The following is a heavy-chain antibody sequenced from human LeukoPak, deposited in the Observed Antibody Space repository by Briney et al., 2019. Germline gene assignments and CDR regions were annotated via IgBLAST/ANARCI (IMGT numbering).Heavy chain of an antibody. CDR1: GFTFKNYA. CDR2: ISGSGKTT. D-gene: IGHD1-26*01. CDR3: TTVWELPYH. J-gene: IGHJ5*02. V-gene: IGHV3-23*01. Sequence: GGSLRLSCAASGFTFKNYAMSWVRQAPGKGLEWVSGISGSGKTTFYADSVKGRFTISRDDSKNTLYLQMNSLKTEDTAVYYCTTVWELPYHWGQGTLVTVSS.